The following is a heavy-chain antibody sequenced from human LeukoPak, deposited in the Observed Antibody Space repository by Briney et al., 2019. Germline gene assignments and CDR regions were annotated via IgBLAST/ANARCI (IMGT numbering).Heavy chain of an antibody. D-gene: IGHD3-22*01. CDR2: IYTTGST. Sequence: SETLSPTCTVSGGSISSGTYYWTWIWQPAGKGLEWIGRIYTTGSTNYNPSLKSRVTMSTDTSKNQFSLKLSSVTAADTAVYYCARVTTGGYYNCWGQGTLVTVSS. CDR1: GGSISSGTYY. CDR3: ARVTTGGYYNC. V-gene: IGHV4-61*02. J-gene: IGHJ4*02.